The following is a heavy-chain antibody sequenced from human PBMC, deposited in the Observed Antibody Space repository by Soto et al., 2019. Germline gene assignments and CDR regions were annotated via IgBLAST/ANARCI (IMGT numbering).Heavy chain of an antibody. CDR1: GFTFSSYG. J-gene: IGHJ5*02. Sequence: QVQLVESGGGVVQPGRSLRLSCAASGFTFSSYGMHWVRQAPGKGLEWVAVIWYDGSNKYYADSVKGRFTISRDNSKNTLYLQMNSLRAEDTAVYYCAREGGLYSSSLFHWFDPWGQGTLVTVSS. CDR3: AREGGLYSSSLFHWFDP. D-gene: IGHD6-6*01. CDR2: IWYDGSNK. V-gene: IGHV3-33*01.